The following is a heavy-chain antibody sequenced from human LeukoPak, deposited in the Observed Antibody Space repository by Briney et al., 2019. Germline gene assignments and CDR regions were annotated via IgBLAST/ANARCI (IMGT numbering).Heavy chain of an antibody. CDR2: IIPIFGTA. CDR3: ARDLSVGATWLDY. CDR1: GGTFSSYA. Sequence: SVKVSCKASGGTFSSYAISWVRQAPGQGLEWMGGIIPIFGTANYAQKFQGRVTITADESTSTAYMELSSLRSEDTAVYYCARDLSVGATWLDYWGQGTLVTVSS. V-gene: IGHV1-69*13. J-gene: IGHJ4*02. D-gene: IGHD1-26*01.